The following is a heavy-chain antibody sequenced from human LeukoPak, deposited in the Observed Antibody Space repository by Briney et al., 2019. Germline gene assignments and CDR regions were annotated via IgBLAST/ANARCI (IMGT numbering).Heavy chain of an antibody. D-gene: IGHD3-3*01. CDR2: ISAYNGNT. V-gene: IGHV1-18*01. CDR1: GYTFTSYG. Sequence: ASVKVSCKASGYTFTSYGISWVRQAPGQGLEWMGWISAYNGNTNYAQKLQGRVTMTTDTSTSTAYMELRSLRSDDTAVYYCARDRPRYYDFWTTKLGYNWFDPWGQGTLVTVSS. J-gene: IGHJ5*02. CDR3: ARDRPRYYDFWTTKLGYNWFDP.